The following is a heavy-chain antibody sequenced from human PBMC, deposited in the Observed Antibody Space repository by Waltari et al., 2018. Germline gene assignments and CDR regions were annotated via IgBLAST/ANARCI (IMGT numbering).Heavy chain of an antibody. CDR3: ARARKGYYGSGSFFDY. J-gene: IGHJ4*02. V-gene: IGHV4-34*01. Sequence: QVQLQQWGAGLLKPSETLSLTCAVYGGSFRGYYWTWIRPPPGKGLEWIGEINHSGSTNYNPSLKSRVTISVDTSKNQFSLKLSSVTAADTAVYYCARARKGYYGSGSFFDYWGQGTLVTVSS. D-gene: IGHD3-10*01. CDR2: INHSGST. CDR1: GGSFRGYY.